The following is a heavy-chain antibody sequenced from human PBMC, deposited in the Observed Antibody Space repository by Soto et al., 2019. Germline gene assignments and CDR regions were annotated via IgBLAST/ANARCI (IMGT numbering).Heavy chain of an antibody. CDR3: ARDPRSITGTTSSEDFQH. Sequence: QAQLMQSGAEVKKPGSSVKVSCKASGGTFSGYAINWVRQAPGQGLEWMGGIIPLLGITDYGQKFQGRITMAADDSTGTAYMDLRGLRSEDTAVYYCARDPRSITGTTSSEDFQHWGQGTLVSVSS. D-gene: IGHD1-20*01. V-gene: IGHV1-69*01. J-gene: IGHJ1*01. CDR1: GGTFSGYA. CDR2: IIPLLGIT.